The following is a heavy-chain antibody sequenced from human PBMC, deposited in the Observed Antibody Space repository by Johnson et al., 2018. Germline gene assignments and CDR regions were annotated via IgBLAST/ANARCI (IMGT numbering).Heavy chain of an antibody. CDR1: GFTFADFA. CDR3: TRDIEYWTPVSCVFGDY. J-gene: IGHJ4*02. CDR2: IRSTVYGGTT. D-gene: IGHD2/OR15-2a*01. Sequence: VQLQESGGGLVQPGRSLRLSCSSSGFTFADFAISWFRQAPGKGLEWVGFIRSTVYGGTTEYATSVKGRFTIPRDDSKSVAYMDLNSLKTEDTAVYYCTRDIEYWTPVSCVFGDYSGQGALVTVSS. V-gene: IGHV3-49*03.